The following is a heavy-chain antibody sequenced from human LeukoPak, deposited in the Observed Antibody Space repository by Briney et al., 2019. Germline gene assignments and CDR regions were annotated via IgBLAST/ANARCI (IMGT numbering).Heavy chain of an antibody. Sequence: ASVKVSCKASGYTFTSYGISWVRQAPGQGLEWMGWISAYNGNTNYAQKLQGRVTMTTDTSTSTAYMELRSLRSDDTAVYYCARDKYSSSWLERVYTWEFDLPFFGYWGQGTLVTVSS. CDR2: ISAYNGNT. CDR1: GYTFTSYG. V-gene: IGHV1-18*01. CDR3: ARDKYSSSWLERVYTWEFDLPFFGY. J-gene: IGHJ4*02. D-gene: IGHD6-13*01.